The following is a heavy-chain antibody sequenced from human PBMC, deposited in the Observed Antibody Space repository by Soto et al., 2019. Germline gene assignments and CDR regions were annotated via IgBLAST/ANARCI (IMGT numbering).Heavy chain of an antibody. D-gene: IGHD5-18*01. CDR3: ARVAMVNYYFYYYMDV. CDR2: INGRSSDI. Sequence: EVQLVESGGGLVKPGESLRLSCAASGFTFSTYTMNWVRQVPGKGLEWVSSINGRSSDIYFADSVRGRFTIARDNTKNSRYLQMNSLRAEDTAVYYCARVAMVNYYFYYYMDVWGRGTTVTVSS. V-gene: IGHV3-21*06. CDR1: GFTFSTYT. J-gene: IGHJ6*03.